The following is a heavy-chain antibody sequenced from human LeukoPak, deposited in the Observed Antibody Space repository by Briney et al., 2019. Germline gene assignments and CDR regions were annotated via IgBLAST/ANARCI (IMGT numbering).Heavy chain of an antibody. D-gene: IGHD5-18*01. Sequence: SGPTLVNPTQTLTLTCTFSGISLSTSGVGVGWIRQPPGKALELLALIYWGDDKRYSASLKSRLTITKDNSKNQVVLKMTNMDPVDTATYYCAHSEDTAMVHDAFDIWGQGTMVTVSS. CDR2: IYWGDDK. J-gene: IGHJ3*02. CDR1: GISLSTSGVG. V-gene: IGHV2-5*02. CDR3: AHSEDTAMVHDAFDI.